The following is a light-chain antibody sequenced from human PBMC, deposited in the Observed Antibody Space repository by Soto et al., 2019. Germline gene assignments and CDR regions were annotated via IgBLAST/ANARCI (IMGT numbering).Light chain of an antibody. CDR3: QQYNQWPPFT. CDR1: QTVGAY. J-gene: IGKJ4*01. V-gene: IGKV3-15*01. CDR2: GAS. Sequence: EVVMTQSPATLSVSPGERASLSCRASQTVGAYFAWYQQKPGQAPRLLIYGASTRATGIPARFSGSGSGTEFTLTISSLQSEDFAVYYCQQYNQWPPFTFGVGTKVEIK.